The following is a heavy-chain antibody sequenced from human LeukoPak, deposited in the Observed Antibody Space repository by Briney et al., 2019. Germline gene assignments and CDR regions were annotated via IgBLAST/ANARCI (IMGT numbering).Heavy chain of an antibody. CDR1: GGSFSGYY. D-gene: IGHD6-13*01. CDR2: INHSGST. CDR3: ARAFSSQSFDY. J-gene: IGHJ4*02. Sequence: SETLSLTCAVYGGSFSGYYWSWIRQSPGKGLEWIGEINHSGSTNYNPSLKSRVTISVDTSKNQFSLKLSSVTAADTAVYYCARAFSSQSFDYWGQGTLVTVSS. V-gene: IGHV4-34*01.